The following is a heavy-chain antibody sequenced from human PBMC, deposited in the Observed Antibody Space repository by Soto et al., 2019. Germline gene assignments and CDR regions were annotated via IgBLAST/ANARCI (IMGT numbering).Heavy chain of an antibody. CDR2: ITPIFGTA. J-gene: IGHJ5*02. CDR1: GGTFSSYP. CDR3: ADRAEYCSGGSCYPPRGFDP. Sequence: SVNVSCKASGGTFSSYPISWVRQAPGQALAWMGGITPIFGTANSAQKFQGRVTLTADESTSTAYMELSSLRSEDTAVYYCADRAEYCSGGSCYPPRGFDPWGQGTLVTASA. D-gene: IGHD2-15*01. V-gene: IGHV1-69*13.